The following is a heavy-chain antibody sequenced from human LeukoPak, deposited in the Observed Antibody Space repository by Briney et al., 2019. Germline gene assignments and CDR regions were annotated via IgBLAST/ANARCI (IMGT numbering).Heavy chain of an antibody. D-gene: IGHD3-22*01. CDR3: ATGYDSSGYYFDY. Sequence: VASVKVSCKVSGYTLTELSMHWVRQAPGKGLEWMGGFDPEDGETIYAQKFQGRDTMTEDTSTDTAYMELCSLRSEDTAVYYCATGYDSSGYYFDYWGQGTLVTVSS. J-gene: IGHJ4*02. CDR2: FDPEDGET. CDR1: GYTLTELS. V-gene: IGHV1-24*01.